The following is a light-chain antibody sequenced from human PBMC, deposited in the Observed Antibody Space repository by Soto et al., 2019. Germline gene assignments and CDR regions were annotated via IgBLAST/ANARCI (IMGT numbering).Light chain of an antibody. CDR3: SSYTSSSNVV. Sequence: QSVLTQPASVSGSPEQSITISCTGTSSDVGGYNYVSWYQQHPGKAPKLMIYDVSNRPSGVSNRFSGSKSGNTASLTISGLQAEDEADYYCSSYTSSSNVVFGGGTKLTVL. J-gene: IGLJ2*01. CDR1: SSDVGGYNY. CDR2: DVS. V-gene: IGLV2-14*01.